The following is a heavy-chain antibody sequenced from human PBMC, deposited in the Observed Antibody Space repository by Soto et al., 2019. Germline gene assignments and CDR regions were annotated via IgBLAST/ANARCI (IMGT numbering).Heavy chain of an antibody. Sequence: PSETLSLTCTVSGGSISSYYWSWIRQPPGKGLEWIGYIYYSGSTNYNPSLKSRVTISVNTSKNQFSLKLSSVTAADTAVYYCARAQNLLDYGDLFDYWGQGTLVTVSS. D-gene: IGHD4-17*01. J-gene: IGHJ4*02. CDR1: GGSISSYY. CDR3: ARAQNLLDYGDLFDY. CDR2: IYYSGST. V-gene: IGHV4-59*01.